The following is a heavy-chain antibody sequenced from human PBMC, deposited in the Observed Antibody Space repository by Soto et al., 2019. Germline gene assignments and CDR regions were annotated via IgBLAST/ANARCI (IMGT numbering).Heavy chain of an antibody. CDR1: GGTFSSYA. Sequence: QVQLVQSGAEVKKPGSSVKVSCKASGGTFSSYAISWVRQAPGQGLEWMGGIIPIFGTANYAQKFQGRVTITADESTGTAYMELSSLRSEDTAVYYCARGGYGESRNAFDLWGQGTIVPVSS. V-gene: IGHV1-69*01. CDR2: IIPIFGTA. CDR3: ARGGYGESRNAFDL. J-gene: IGHJ3*01. D-gene: IGHD4-17*01.